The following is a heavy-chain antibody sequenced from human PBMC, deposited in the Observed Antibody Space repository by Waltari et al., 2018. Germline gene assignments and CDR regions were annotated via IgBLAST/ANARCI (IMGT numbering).Heavy chain of an antibody. CDR1: GFTFSSYW. CDR3: VRGSGGAAAD. Sequence: VQLGASGGGLVQPGGSLRLSCAASGFTFSSYWMSCVSQAPGKGLEWIGQIYHTGKINYNPSLKSRVTMSVDKSENQFSLRLSLVTAADTAMYYCVRGSGGAAADWGQGTLVTVSS. V-gene: IGHV4-4*02. D-gene: IGHD6-13*01. J-gene: IGHJ4*02. CDR2: IYHTGKI.